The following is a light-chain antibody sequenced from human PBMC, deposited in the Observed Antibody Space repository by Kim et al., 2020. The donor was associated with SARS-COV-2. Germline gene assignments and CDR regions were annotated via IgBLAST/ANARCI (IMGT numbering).Light chain of an antibody. Sequence: PGQTARITCSGDALPKQYAYWYQQKPGQAPVLVIYKDSERPSGIPERFSGSSSGTTITLTISGVQAEDEADYYCQSADSSGTYVVFGGGTQLTVL. CDR2: KDS. V-gene: IGLV3-25*03. CDR3: QSADSSGTYVV. CDR1: ALPKQY. J-gene: IGLJ2*01.